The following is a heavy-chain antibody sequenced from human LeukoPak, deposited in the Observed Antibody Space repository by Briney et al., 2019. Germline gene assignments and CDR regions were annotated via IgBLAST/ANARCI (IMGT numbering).Heavy chain of an antibody. CDR3: ARGAWTAYYFDY. V-gene: IGHV3-23*01. J-gene: IGHJ4*02. Sequence: GGSPRLSCAASGFTFSSYAMSWVRQAPGKGLEWVSAISGSGGSTYYADSVKGRFIISRDNAKNTLYLQMNSLRAEDTAVYYCARGAWTAYYFDYWGQGTLVTVSS. CDR2: ISGSGGST. CDR1: GFTFSSYA. D-gene: IGHD3/OR15-3a*01.